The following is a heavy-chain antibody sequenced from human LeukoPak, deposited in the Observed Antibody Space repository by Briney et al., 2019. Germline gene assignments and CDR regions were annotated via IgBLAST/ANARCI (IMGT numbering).Heavy chain of an antibody. CDR3: ARYDFWSGYYFDY. Sequence: SQTLSLTGSIPGGPISSGSYSWSWIRQPSGKGLEWIGRIYTSGSTNYNPFLKSRVTISVDTSKNQFSLKLSSVTAADTAVYYCARYDFWSGYYFDYWGQGTLVTVSS. D-gene: IGHD3-3*01. J-gene: IGHJ4*02. V-gene: IGHV4-61*02. CDR2: IYTSGST. CDR1: GGPISSGSYS.